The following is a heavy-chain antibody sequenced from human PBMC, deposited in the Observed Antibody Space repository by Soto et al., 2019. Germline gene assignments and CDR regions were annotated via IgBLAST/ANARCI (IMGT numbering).Heavy chain of an antibody. Sequence: QVQLVQSGAEVKKPGASVKVSCKASGGTFSSYAISWVRQAPGQGLEWMGGIIASYGTANYAQKFQGRVTITADESTSTDYIELNSLRSEDTAVYYCARVRPEIVATTGLFYYYGMEVWGQGTPVNVSS. D-gene: IGHD5-12*01. J-gene: IGHJ6*02. V-gene: IGHV1-69*01. CDR2: IIASYGTA. CDR1: GGTFSSYA. CDR3: ARVRPEIVATTGLFYYYGMEV.